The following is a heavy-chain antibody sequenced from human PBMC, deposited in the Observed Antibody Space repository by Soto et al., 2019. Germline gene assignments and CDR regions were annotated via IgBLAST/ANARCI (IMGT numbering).Heavy chain of an antibody. CDR3: AKLRYFDWSSYNWFEY. D-gene: IGHD3-9*01. J-gene: IGHJ5*01. V-gene: IGHV3-23*01. CDR1: GCTFSSYA. Sequence: GGSLRLSCAASGCTFSSYAMTWVRQAPGKGLEWVSGISGSGATTSYADSVKGRFTVSRDNSKNTLYLQMNSLRVEGTAVYYCAKLRYFDWSSYNWFEYWGQGTPVTVSS. CDR2: ISGSGATT.